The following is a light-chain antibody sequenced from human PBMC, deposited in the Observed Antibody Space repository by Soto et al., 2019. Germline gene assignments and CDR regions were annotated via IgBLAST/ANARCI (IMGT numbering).Light chain of an antibody. J-gene: IGLJ2*01. Sequence: QSALTQPASVSGSPGQSITISCTGTSSDVGGYNYVSWYQQHPGKAPKLMIYNVINRPSGVSNRFSGSKSGNTASLTISGLQAEDEGHYYCSSFTSTNTVLFGGGTKVTVL. CDR2: NVI. CDR3: SSFTSTNTVL. V-gene: IGLV2-14*01. CDR1: SSDVGGYNY.